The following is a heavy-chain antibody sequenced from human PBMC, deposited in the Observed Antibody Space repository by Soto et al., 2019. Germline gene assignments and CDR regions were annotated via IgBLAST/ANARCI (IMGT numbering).Heavy chain of an antibody. CDR3: ARGEGCGGDCYLFGY. CDR1: GGSVSSGSYY. Sequence: QVQLQESGPGLVKPSETLSLTCTVSGGSVSSGSYYWSWIRQPPGKGLEWIGYIYYSGSTNYNPSLKSRVTISVDTSKNQFSLKLSSVTAADTAVYYCARGEGCGGDCYLFGYWGQGTLVTVSS. V-gene: IGHV4-61*01. D-gene: IGHD2-21*02. J-gene: IGHJ4*02. CDR2: IYYSGST.